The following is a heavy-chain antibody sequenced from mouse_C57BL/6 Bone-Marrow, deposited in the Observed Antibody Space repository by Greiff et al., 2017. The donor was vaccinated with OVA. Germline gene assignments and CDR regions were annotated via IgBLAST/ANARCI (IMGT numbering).Heavy chain of an antibody. J-gene: IGHJ1*03. V-gene: IGHV1-61*01. CDR1: GYTFTSYW. D-gene: IGHD1-1*01. CDR3: ARDYGSSYWYFDV. Sequence: QVQLQQPGAELVRPGSSVKLSCKASGYTFTSYWMDLVKPRPGQGLAWIGNIYPSDSETHYNQKFKDKATLTVDKSSSTAYMQLSSLTSEDSAVYYGARDYGSSYWYFDVWGTGTTVTVSS. CDR2: IYPSDSET.